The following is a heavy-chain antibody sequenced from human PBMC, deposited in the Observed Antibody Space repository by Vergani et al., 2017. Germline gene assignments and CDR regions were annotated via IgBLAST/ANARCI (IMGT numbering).Heavy chain of an antibody. J-gene: IGHJ4*02. Sequence: QVQLVESGGGVVQPGRSLRLSCAASGFTFSSYGMHWVRQAPGKGLEWVAVISYDGSNKYYADSVKGRFTISRDNSKNTLYLQMNSLRAEDTAVYYCAKDSTYYDFWSGLGYFDYWGQGTLVTVSS. CDR1: GFTFSSYG. CDR2: ISYDGSNK. CDR3: AKDSTYYDFWSGLGYFDY. V-gene: IGHV3-30*18. D-gene: IGHD3-3*01.